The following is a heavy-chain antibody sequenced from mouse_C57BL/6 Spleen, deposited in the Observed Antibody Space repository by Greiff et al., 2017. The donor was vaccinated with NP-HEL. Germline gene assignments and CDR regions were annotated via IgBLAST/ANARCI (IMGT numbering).Heavy chain of an antibody. CDR3: ARLITTAVLDV. CDR2: ISSGGSYT. D-gene: IGHD1-1*01. CDR1: GFTFSSYG. J-gene: IGHJ1*03. V-gene: IGHV5-6*01. Sequence: EVNVVESGGDLVKPGGSLKLSCAASGFTFSSYGMSWVRQTPDKRLEWVATISSGGSYTYYPDSVKGRFTISRDNAKNTLYLQMSSLKSEDTAMYYCARLITTAVLDVWGTGTTVTVSS.